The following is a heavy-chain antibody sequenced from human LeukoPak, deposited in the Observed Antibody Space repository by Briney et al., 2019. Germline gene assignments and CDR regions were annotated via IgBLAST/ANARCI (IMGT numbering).Heavy chain of an antibody. CDR3: ARNSCPSGTCYDNRGYFDY. J-gene: IGHJ4*02. D-gene: IGHD2-15*01. CDR1: GYSISSGYH. CDR2: IYHSGST. V-gene: IGHV4-38-2*02. Sequence: SETLSLTCTVSGYSISSGYHWGWIRQPPGKGLEWIGSIYHSGSTYYNPSLKSRVTISVDTSKNQFSLKLRSVTAADTAVYYCARNSCPSGTCYDNRGYFDYWGQGTLVTVSS.